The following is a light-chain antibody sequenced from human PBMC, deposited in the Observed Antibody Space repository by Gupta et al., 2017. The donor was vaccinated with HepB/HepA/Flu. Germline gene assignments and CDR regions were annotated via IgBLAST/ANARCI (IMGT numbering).Light chain of an antibody. CDR1: QSISSY. CDR2: AAS. CDR3: QHRDSTPFT. V-gene: IGKV1-39*01. J-gene: IGKJ4*01. Sequence: DIQMTQSPSPLSASVGDRVTITCRASQSISSYLNWYQQKPRKAPKLLIYAASSLKSGVPSRFSGSGSGTDFTLTISRRQPEDFATYYCQHRDSTPFTFGRGTKVDIK.